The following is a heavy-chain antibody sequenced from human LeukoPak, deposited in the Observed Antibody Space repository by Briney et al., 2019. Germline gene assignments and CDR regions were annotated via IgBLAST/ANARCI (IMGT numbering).Heavy chain of an antibody. CDR3: ARAGTGGGSFDI. Sequence: GGSLRLSCVASGFTFSSYWMHWVRQAPGKGLVWVSHINSDGRSTTYADSVKGRVTISRDNAKNTLYLQMNSLRAEDTAVYYCARAGTGGGSFDIWGQGTMVTVSS. J-gene: IGHJ3*02. D-gene: IGHD3-10*01. CDR1: GFTFSSYW. V-gene: IGHV3-74*01. CDR2: INSDGRST.